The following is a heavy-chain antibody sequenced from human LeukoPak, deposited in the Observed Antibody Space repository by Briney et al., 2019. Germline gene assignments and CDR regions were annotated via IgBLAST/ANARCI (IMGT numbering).Heavy chain of an antibody. CDR2: IYYSGST. V-gene: IGHV4-59*01. CDR3: ARRVGAMNAFDI. CDR1: GGSISSYY. Sequence: SETLSLTCTVSGGSISSYYWSWIRQPPRKGLEWIGYIYYSGSTNYNPSLKSRVTISVDTSKNQFSLKLSSVTAADTAVYYCARRVGAMNAFDIWGQGTMVTVSS. D-gene: IGHD1-26*01. J-gene: IGHJ3*02.